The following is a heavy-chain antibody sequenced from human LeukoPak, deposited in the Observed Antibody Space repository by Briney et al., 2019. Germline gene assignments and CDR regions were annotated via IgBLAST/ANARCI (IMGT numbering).Heavy chain of an antibody. J-gene: IGHJ4*02. V-gene: IGHV4-34*01. D-gene: IGHD5-18*01. CDR2: INHSGST. CDR1: GGSFSGYY. Sequence: SETLSLTCAVYGGSFSGYYWSWLRQPPGKGLEWLGEINHSGSTNYNPSLKSRVTISVDTSKNQFSLKLSSVTAADTAVYYCARSPRGYSTRGGDYWGQGTLVTVSS. CDR3: ARSPRGYSTRGGDY.